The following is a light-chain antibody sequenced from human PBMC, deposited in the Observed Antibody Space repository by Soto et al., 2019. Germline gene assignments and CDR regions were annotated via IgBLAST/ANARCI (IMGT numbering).Light chain of an antibody. CDR1: SSDVGGYNY. V-gene: IGLV2-14*01. CDR3: SSYTSSSIVV. J-gene: IGLJ2*01. CDR2: DVS. Sequence: QSALTQPASVSGSPGQSVPISCTGTSSDVGGYNYVSWYQQHPGKAPKLMIYDVSNRPPGVSNRFSGSKSGNTASLTISGLQAEDEADYYCSSYTSSSIVVFGGGTKLTVL.